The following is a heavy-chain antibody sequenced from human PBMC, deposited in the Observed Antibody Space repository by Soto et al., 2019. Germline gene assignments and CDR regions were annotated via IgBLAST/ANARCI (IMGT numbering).Heavy chain of an antibody. CDR2: ITDTGGDA. CDR1: RLTFGSRA. V-gene: IGHV3-23*01. D-gene: IGHD3-10*01. CDR3: ARGSTDSYPGSRIFDF. J-gene: IGHJ4*02. Sequence: EGSLRLSCVASRLTFGSRAMTWVRQAPGEGLQWVSTITDTGGDAKYADSVRGRFVISRDNSKKTLYLQMTSLTAEDSAMYYCARGSTDSYPGSRIFDFWGRGTLVTVSS.